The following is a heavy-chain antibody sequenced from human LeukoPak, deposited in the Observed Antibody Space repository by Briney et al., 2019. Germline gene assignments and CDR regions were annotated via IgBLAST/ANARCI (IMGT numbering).Heavy chain of an antibody. V-gene: IGHV3-74*01. Sequence: GGSLRLSCAASGFTFSSYAMSWVRQAPGKGLVWVSRVNSGGSTTSYADSVKGRFTISRDNAKSTLYLQMNSLRAEDTAVYYCAREVAAGLDYWGQGTLVTVSS. D-gene: IGHD6-13*01. CDR1: GFTFSSYA. J-gene: IGHJ4*02. CDR3: AREVAAGLDY. CDR2: VNSGGSTT.